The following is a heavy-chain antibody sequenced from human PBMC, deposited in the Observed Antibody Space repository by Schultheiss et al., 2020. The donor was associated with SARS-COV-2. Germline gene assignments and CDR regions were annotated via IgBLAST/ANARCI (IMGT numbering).Heavy chain of an antibody. D-gene: IGHD2-8*01. V-gene: IGHV3-20*01. J-gene: IGHJ6*02. CDR1: GFSFSSYS. CDR3: ARGSDCTNGVCYLEPPYYYYGMDV. Sequence: GGSLRLSCAASGFSFSSYSMNWVRQAPGKGLEWVSAISGSGGSTGYADSVKGRFTISRDNAKNSLYLQMNSLRAEDTALYHCARGSDCTNGVCYLEPPYYYYGMDVWGQGTTVTVSS. CDR2: ISGSGGST.